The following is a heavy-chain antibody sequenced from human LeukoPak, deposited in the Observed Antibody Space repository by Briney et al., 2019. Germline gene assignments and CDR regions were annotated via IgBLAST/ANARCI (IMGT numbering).Heavy chain of an antibody. CDR3: ARYVDIVATIIDY. D-gene: IGHD5-12*01. J-gene: IGHJ4*02. V-gene: IGHV4-38-2*02. CDR2: IYYSGST. CDR1: GESISGFY. Sequence: SETLSLTCTVSGESISGFYWTWIRQPPGKGLEWIGSIYYSGSTYYNPSLKSRVTISVDTSKNQFSLKLSSVTAADTAVYYCARYVDIVATIIDYWGQGTLVTVSS.